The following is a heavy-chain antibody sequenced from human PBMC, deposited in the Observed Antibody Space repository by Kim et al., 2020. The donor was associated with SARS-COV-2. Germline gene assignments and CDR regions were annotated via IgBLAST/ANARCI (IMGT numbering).Heavy chain of an antibody. J-gene: IGHJ4*02. CDR1: SGSISSGTYY. CDR3: ARHTSAYSTLDY. Sequence: SETLSLTCTLSSGSISSGTYYWVWIRQPPGKGLEFIGKIHYLGSTDYNPSHKSRVTFSIDTSKTYFSLKLTSVTAADTAVYFCARHTSAYSTLDYWGQGALVTVSS. V-gene: IGHV4-39*01. CDR2: IHYLGST. D-gene: IGHD3-22*01.